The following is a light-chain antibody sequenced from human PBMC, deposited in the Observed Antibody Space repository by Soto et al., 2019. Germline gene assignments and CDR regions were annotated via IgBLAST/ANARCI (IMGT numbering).Light chain of an antibody. J-gene: IGLJ3*02. Sequence: QLVLTQSPSASASLGASIKLTCTLTSGHSSYAIAWHQQQPEKGPRYLMNLNNDGSHSKGDGIPDRFSGSSSGAERYFTISSLQSEDEADYYCQTWGTGIQVFGGGTQLTVL. CDR1: SGHSSYA. CDR3: QTWGTGIQV. CDR2: LNNDGSH. V-gene: IGLV4-69*01.